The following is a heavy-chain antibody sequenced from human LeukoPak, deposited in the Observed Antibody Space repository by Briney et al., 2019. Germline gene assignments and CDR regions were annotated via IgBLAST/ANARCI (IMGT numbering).Heavy chain of an antibody. V-gene: IGHV1-2*02. J-gene: IGHJ5*02. D-gene: IGHD3-3*01. CDR3: ARESGGRITIFEVYWFDP. CDR2: INPNSGGT. Sequence: GASVKVSCKASGYTFTGYYMHWVRQAPGQGLEWMGWINPNSGGTNYAQKFQGRVTMTRDTSISTAYMELSRLRSDDTAVYYCARESGGRITIFEVYWFDPWGQGTLVTVSS. CDR1: GYTFTGYY.